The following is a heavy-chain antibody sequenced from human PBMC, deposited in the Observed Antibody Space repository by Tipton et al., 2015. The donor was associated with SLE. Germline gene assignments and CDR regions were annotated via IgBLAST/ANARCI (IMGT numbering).Heavy chain of an antibody. J-gene: IGHJ3*02. Sequence: SLRLSCTVSGDSISAYHWSWIRQPPGKGLEWVSSISYSGGSTYYADSVKGRFTISRDNSRNTVYLQMNSLRAEDTAVYYCAKAELEPHVSLDAFDIWGQGAMVTDSS. CDR1: GDSISAYH. V-gene: IGHV3-23*01. CDR2: ISYSGGST. D-gene: IGHD1-1*01. CDR3: AKAELEPHVSLDAFDI.